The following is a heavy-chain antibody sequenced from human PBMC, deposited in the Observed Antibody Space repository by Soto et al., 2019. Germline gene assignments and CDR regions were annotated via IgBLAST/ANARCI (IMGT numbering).Heavy chain of an antibody. V-gene: IGHV3-73*01. CDR3: TRGYGDYVRDY. CDR2: IRSKSNSYAT. J-gene: IGHJ4*02. CDR1: GFTFSGSA. D-gene: IGHD4-17*01. Sequence: EVQLVESGGGLVQPGGSLKLSCAVSGFTFSGSAMHWDRQASGKGLEWVGSIRSKSNSYATAYAASVKVRFTISRDDSKNTAYLQMNSLKTEDTAVYYCTRGYGDYVRDYWGQGTLVTVSS.